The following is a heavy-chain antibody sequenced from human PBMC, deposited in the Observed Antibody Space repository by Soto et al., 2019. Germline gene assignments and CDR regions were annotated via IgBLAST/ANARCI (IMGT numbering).Heavy chain of an antibody. V-gene: IGHV3-64*01. CDR1: GFTFSTYA. J-gene: IGHJ4*02. CDR3: ARGYGYYFDY. CDR2: ISSNGGST. D-gene: IGHD5-18*01. Sequence: EVQLVESGGGLVQPGGSLRLSCAASGFTFSTYAMHWVRQAPGKGLEYVSVISSNGGSTYYANSVKGRFTISRDNSKNPLYLQMGRLRAEDMAVYYCARGYGYYFDYWGQGTLVTVSS.